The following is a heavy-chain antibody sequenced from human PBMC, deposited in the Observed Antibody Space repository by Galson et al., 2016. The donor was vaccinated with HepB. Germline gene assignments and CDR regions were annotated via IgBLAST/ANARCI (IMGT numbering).Heavy chain of an antibody. CDR3: IRESGYRTRGRCYSYFDY. J-gene: IGHJ4*02. Sequence: SLRLSCAASGFTFGDHYVDWVRQAPGKGLEWVAYINDRSRSIFYAASVKGRFTISRDNAENTLYLQLAGLRDEDTAVYYCIRESGYRTRGRCYSYFDYWGQGTLVTVSS. V-gene: IGHV3-48*02. CDR1: GFTFGDHY. D-gene: IGHD2-15*01. CDR2: INDRSRSI.